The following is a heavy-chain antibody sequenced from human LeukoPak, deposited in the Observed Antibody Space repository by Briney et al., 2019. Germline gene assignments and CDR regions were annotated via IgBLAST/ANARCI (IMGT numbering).Heavy chain of an antibody. CDR1: GFTFSNYA. Sequence: GGSLRLSCVGSGFTFSNYAMTWVRQGPGKGLEWVSTISSSGDGTFYADSVKGRFTVSRDNSKNTLYLQMISLRAEDTAVYYCAKENPVGGTNYFDYWGQGTLVTVSS. CDR2: ISSSGDGT. V-gene: IGHV3-23*01. CDR3: AKENPVGGTNYFDY. D-gene: IGHD1-26*01. J-gene: IGHJ4*02.